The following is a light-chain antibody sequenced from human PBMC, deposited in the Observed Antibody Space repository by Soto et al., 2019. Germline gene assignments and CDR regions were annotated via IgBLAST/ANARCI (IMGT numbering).Light chain of an antibody. CDR2: RDD. CDR3: AAWDDSLNAWV. Sequence: HSVLTQPPSVSEAPRQRVTISCSGSSSNIGNNAVNWYRQLPGKAPKLLIYRDDLLPSGVSDRFSGSKSGTSASLAISGLQSEDEADYFCAAWDDSLNAWVFGGVTKVTVL. CDR1: SSNIGNNA. V-gene: IGLV1-36*01. J-gene: IGLJ3*02.